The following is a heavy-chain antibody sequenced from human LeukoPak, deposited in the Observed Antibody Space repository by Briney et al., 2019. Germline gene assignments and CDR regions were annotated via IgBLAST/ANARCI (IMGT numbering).Heavy chain of an antibody. CDR2: ISSSSSYI. V-gene: IGHV3-21*01. D-gene: IGHD6-19*01. J-gene: IGHJ4*02. Sequence: PGGSLRLSCAASGFTFSSYSMNWVRQAPGKGLEWVPSISSSSSYIYYADSVKGRFTISRDNAKNSLYLQMNSLRAEDTAVYYCAANPSSGWYVHYFDYWGQGTLVTVSS. CDR3: AANPSSGWYVHYFDY. CDR1: GFTFSSYS.